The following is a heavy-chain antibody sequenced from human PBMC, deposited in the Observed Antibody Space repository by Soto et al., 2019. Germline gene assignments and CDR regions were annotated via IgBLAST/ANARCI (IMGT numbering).Heavy chain of an antibody. CDR2: TYYRSKWYN. Sequence: SQTLSLTCAISGDSVSSNSAAWNWIRQSPSRGLEWLGRTYYRSKWYNDYAVSVKSRITINPDTSKNQFSLKLSSVTAADTAVYYCARAPEGSFRDDAFDIWGQGTMVTVSS. CDR1: GDSVSSNSAA. V-gene: IGHV6-1*01. D-gene: IGHD1-26*01. CDR3: ARAPEGSFRDDAFDI. J-gene: IGHJ3*02.